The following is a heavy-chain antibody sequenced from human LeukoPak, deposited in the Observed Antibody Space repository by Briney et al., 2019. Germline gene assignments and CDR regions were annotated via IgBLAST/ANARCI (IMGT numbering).Heavy chain of an antibody. CDR2: ISGSGDYT. CDR3: ARDSVLLWFGDLPYYFDI. CDR1: GFTFNSYA. J-gene: IGHJ4*02. V-gene: IGHV3-23*01. Sequence: GGSLRLSCAASGFTFNSYAMSWVRQAPGKGLEWVSAISGSGDYTYYADSVKGRVTISRDNSKNALYLQMSSLRAEDTAVYYCARDSVLLWFGDLPYYFDIWGQGTLVTVSS. D-gene: IGHD3-10*01.